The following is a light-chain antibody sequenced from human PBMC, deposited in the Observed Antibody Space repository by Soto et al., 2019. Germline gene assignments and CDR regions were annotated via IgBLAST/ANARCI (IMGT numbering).Light chain of an antibody. CDR1: SSDVGGHNF. Sequence: QSVLAQPASVFGSPGQSITISCTGTSSDVGGHNFVSWYQQHPGKAPKLMIYEVSNRPSGVSNRFSGSKSGNTASLTISGLQPEDEAGYYCSSYTTSSTVVFGTGTKVTVL. CDR3: SSYTTSSTVV. V-gene: IGLV2-14*03. J-gene: IGLJ1*01. CDR2: EVS.